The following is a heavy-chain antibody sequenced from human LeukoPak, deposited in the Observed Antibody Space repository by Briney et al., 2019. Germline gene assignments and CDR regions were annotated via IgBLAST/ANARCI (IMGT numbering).Heavy chain of an antibody. J-gene: IGHJ4*02. Sequence: GGSLRLSCAASGFNFNIYTISWVRQAPGKGLEWVANIKQDGGEKYYVDSVKGRFTISRDNAKNSLYLQMNSLRAEDTAVYYCARERTSPIFGVVISYYFDYWGQGTLVTVSS. V-gene: IGHV3-7*01. CDR1: GFNFNIYT. D-gene: IGHD3-3*01. CDR2: IKQDGGEK. CDR3: ARERTSPIFGVVISYYFDY.